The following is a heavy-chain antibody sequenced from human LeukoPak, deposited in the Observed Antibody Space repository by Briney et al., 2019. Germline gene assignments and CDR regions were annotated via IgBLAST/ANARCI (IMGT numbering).Heavy chain of an antibody. Sequence: ASVKVSCKASGYTFTSYGISWVRQAPGQGLEWMGWISAYNGNTNYAQKLQGRVTMTTDTSTSTVYMELSSLRSEDTAVYYCARVWELVAFDIWGQGTMVTVSS. J-gene: IGHJ3*02. CDR2: ISAYNGNT. CDR3: ARVWELVAFDI. D-gene: IGHD1-26*01. CDR1: GYTFTSYG. V-gene: IGHV1-18*01.